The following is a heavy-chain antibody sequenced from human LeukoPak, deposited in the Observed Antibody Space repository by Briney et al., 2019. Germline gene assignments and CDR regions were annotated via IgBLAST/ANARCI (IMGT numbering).Heavy chain of an antibody. J-gene: IGHJ4*02. CDR3: ARGYYYDSSGYYYPVAH. D-gene: IGHD3-22*01. CDR1: GYTFTSYG. V-gene: IGHV1-2*02. CDR2: INPNSGGT. Sequence: EASVKVSCKASGYTFTSYGISWVRQAPGQGLEWMGWINPNSGGTNYAQKFQGRVTMTRDTSISTAYMELSRLRSDDTAVYYCARGYYYDSSGYYYPVAHWGQGTLVTVSS.